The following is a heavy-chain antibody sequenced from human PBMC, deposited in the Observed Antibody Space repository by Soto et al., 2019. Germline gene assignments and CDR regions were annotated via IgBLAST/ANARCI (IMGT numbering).Heavy chain of an antibody. CDR3: AKQTTTWSRGYFDY. J-gene: IGHJ4*02. CDR2: ISSSGGTT. V-gene: IGHV3-23*01. D-gene: IGHD1-1*01. CDR1: GFTFSSYA. Sequence: PGGSLRLSCAASGFTFSSYAMSWVRQAPGKGLEWVSGISSSGGTTYYADSVKGRFTISRDNSKNTLSLQMNSLRAEDTAVYYCAKQTTTWSRGYFDYWGQGPLVTVSS.